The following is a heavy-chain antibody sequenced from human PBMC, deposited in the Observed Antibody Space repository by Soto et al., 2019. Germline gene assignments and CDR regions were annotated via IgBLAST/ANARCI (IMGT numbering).Heavy chain of an antibody. D-gene: IGHD2-2*01. Sequence: QVQLVQSGAEVKKPGASVKVSCKASGYTFTSYGISWVRQAPGQGLEWMGWISAYNGNTNYAQKLQGRVTMTTDTATSTAYMELSGLRSDDTAVYYCARRVVVPAAMKGYYYYYGMDVWGQGTTVTVSS. J-gene: IGHJ6*02. CDR2: ISAYNGNT. CDR1: GYTFTSYG. CDR3: ARRVVVPAAMKGYYYYYGMDV. V-gene: IGHV1-18*01.